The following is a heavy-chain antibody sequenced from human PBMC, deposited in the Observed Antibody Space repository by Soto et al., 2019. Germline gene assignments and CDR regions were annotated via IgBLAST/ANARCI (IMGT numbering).Heavy chain of an antibody. V-gene: IGHV3-23*01. CDR1: GVTLRTHA. CDR3: AKFFVATGGSSGWPGPLPY. Sequence: GGDRRHPCGGSGVTLRTHAHLVGRQAPGKGLEWVSAISGSGGTTYYADSVKGRFTISRDSSKNTLYLQMYTLRAEDTAVYYCAKFFVATGGSSGWPGPLPYWGQGTLVIGSS. J-gene: IGHJ4*02. CDR2: ISGSGGTT. D-gene: IGHD6-25*01.